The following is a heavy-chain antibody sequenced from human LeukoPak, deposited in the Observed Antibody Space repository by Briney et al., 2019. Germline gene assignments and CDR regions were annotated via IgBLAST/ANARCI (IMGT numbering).Heavy chain of an antibody. V-gene: IGHV3-7*01. Sequence: GGSLRLSCAASGFTFSSYEMNWVRQAPGKGLEWVANIKQDGSEKYYVDSVKGRFTISRDNAKNSLYLQMNSLRAEDTAVYYCATEMATTAYYFDYWGQGTLVTVSS. CDR2: IKQDGSEK. CDR3: ATEMATTAYYFDY. CDR1: GFTFSSYE. J-gene: IGHJ4*02. D-gene: IGHD5-24*01.